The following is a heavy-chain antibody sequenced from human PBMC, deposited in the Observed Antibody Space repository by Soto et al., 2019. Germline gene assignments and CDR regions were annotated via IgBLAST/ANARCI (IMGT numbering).Heavy chain of an antibody. Sequence: AGGSLRLSCAASGFTFSSYAMSWVRQAPGKGLEWVSAISGSGGSTYYADSVKGRFTISRDNSKNTLYLQMNSLRAEDTAVYYCAKEFPLTGTVAGTVCFDPWGQGTLVTVSS. D-gene: IGHD6-19*01. J-gene: IGHJ5*02. CDR1: GFTFSSYA. CDR3: AKEFPLTGTVAGTVCFDP. CDR2: ISGSGGST. V-gene: IGHV3-23*01.